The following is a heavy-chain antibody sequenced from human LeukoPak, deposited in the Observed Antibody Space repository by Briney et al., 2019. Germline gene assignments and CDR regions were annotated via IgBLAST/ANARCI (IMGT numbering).Heavy chain of an antibody. CDR3: ARSSRSDQYYDILH. J-gene: IGHJ4*02. V-gene: IGHV1-18*01. CDR2: ISAYNGNT. CDR1: GYTFTSYD. D-gene: IGHD3-9*01. Sequence: GASVKVSCKASGYTFTSYDINWVRQAPGQGLEWMGWISAYNGNTNYAQKLQGRVTMTTDTSTSTAYMELRSLRSDDTAVYYCARSSRSDQYYDILHWGQGTLVTVSS.